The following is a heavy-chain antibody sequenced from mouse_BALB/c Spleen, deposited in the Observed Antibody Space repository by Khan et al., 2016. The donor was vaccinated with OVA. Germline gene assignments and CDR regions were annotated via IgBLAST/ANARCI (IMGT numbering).Heavy chain of an antibody. V-gene: IGHV1-4*01. J-gene: IGHJ3*01. D-gene: IGHD2-14*01. Sequence: QVQLQQSGAELARPGASVKMSCKASGYTFTSYTIHWIKLRPGQGLEWIGYINPSNGYPNYHQKFKDKATLTADKSSTIAYLELSSLTSDHPALFNCGREGAYDRDDGWLDYWGQGTLVTVSA. CDR1: GYTFTSYT. CDR2: INPSNGYP. CDR3: GREGAYDRDDGWLDY.